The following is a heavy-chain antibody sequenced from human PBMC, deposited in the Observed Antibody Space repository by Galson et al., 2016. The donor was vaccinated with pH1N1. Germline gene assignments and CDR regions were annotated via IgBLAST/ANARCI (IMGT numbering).Heavy chain of an antibody. D-gene: IGHD4-17*01. Sequence: PALVKPTQTLTLTCTFSGFSLSTSGVGVGWIRQPPGKALEWLALIYWDDDKRYSPSPKSRLTITKDTSKNQVVLTMTNMDPVDTATYYCARSDYGDYVGGLHYWGQGTLVTVSS. CDR3: ARSDYGDYVGGLHY. J-gene: IGHJ4*02. V-gene: IGHV2-5*02. CDR2: IYWDDDK. CDR1: GFSLSTSGVG.